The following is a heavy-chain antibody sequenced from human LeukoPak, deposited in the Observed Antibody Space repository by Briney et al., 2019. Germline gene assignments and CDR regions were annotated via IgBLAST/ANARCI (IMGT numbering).Heavy chain of an antibody. V-gene: IGHV4-59*01. CDR1: GGSISSYY. J-gene: IGHJ6*02. CDR3: ARVGCSSTSCSTNYGMDV. D-gene: IGHD2-2*02. Sequence: SETLSLTCTVSGGSISSYYWGWIRQPPGKGLEWIGHIYYSGSTNYNPSLKSRVTISVDTSKNQFSLKVSSVTAADTAVYYCARVGCSSTSCSTNYGMDVWGQGTTVTVSS. CDR2: IYYSGST.